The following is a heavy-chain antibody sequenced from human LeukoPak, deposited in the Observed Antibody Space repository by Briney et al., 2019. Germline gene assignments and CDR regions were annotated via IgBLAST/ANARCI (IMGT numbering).Heavy chain of an antibody. D-gene: IGHD3-22*01. J-gene: IGHJ4*02. CDR3: VRDYRDSSGDHQHFDY. Sequence: GGSLRLSCAASGFSFSSYEMHWVRQAPGKGLEWLSYISGGGAPIYYADSVKGRFTISRDNAKNSLYLQMSSLRTEDTAVYYCVRDYRDSSGDHQHFDYWGQGALVTVSS. CDR2: ISGGGAPI. V-gene: IGHV3-48*03. CDR1: GFSFSSYE.